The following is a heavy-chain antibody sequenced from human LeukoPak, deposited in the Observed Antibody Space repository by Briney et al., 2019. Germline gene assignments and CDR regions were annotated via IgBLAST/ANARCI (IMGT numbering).Heavy chain of an antibody. J-gene: IGHJ4*02. CDR1: GGSFSGYY. CDR2: INHSGST. V-gene: IGHV4-34*01. D-gene: IGHD1-7*01. Sequence: SETLSLTCAVYGGSFSGYYWSWIRQPPGKGLEWIGEINHSGSTNYNPSPKSRVTISVDTSKNQFSLKLSSVTAADTAVYYCAREPMELRHYFDYWGQGTLVTVSS. CDR3: AREPMELRHYFDY.